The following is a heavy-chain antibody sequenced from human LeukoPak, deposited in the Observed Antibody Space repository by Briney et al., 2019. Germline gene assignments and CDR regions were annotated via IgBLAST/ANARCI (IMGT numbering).Heavy chain of an antibody. V-gene: IGHV3-74*01. J-gene: IGHJ4*02. D-gene: IGHD3-22*01. Sequence: GGSLRLSCAVSGFTFSSYWMHWVRQAPGKGLVWVSRINSDGSSTSYADSVKGRFTISRDNAKNTLYLQMNSLRAEDTAVYYCAKGDSSGYQNYFDYWGQGTLVTVSS. CDR1: GFTFSSYW. CDR2: INSDGSST. CDR3: AKGDSSGYQNYFDY.